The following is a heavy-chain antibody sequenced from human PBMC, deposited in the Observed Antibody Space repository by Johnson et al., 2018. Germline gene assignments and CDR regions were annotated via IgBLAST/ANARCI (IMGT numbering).Heavy chain of an antibody. J-gene: IGHJ6*03. Sequence: QVQLVQSGGGVVQXGRSXRLXCAASGFTFSSYGMHWVRQAPGKGLEWVAIVSHDGNNKYYADSVKGRFTISRDNSKNTLYMQMNSLIPEDTAVYYCAKDIVDTAKIHLYHYFYMDVWGKGTTVTVSS. CDR3: AKDIVDTAKIHLYHYFYMDV. V-gene: IGHV3-30*18. CDR1: GFTFSSYG. D-gene: IGHD5-18*01. CDR2: VSHDGNNK.